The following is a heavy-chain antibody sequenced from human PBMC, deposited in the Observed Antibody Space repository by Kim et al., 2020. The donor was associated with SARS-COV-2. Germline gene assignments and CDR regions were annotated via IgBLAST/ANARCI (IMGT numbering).Heavy chain of an antibody. Sequence: SETLSLTCAVSGGSISSSNWWSWVRQPPGKGLEWIGEIYHSGSTNYNPSLKSRVTISVDKSKNQFSLKLSSVTAADTAVYYCARGGAPDIVVVPAANHLDPLHYYFDYWGQGTLVTVSS. V-gene: IGHV4-4*02. J-gene: IGHJ4*02. D-gene: IGHD2-2*01. CDR1: GGSISSSNW. CDR2: IYHSGST. CDR3: ARGGAPDIVVVPAANHLDPLHYYFDY.